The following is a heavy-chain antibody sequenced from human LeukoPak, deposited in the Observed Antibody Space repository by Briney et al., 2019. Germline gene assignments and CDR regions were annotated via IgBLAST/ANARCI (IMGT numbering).Heavy chain of an antibody. V-gene: IGHV4-31*03. CDR2: IYHSGST. Sequence: SETLSLTCTVSGGSISSGGYYWTWIRQHPGKGLEWVGYIYHSGSTYYNPSLKSRVTISVDTSKNQFSLKLSSVTASDTAVYYSARGHGHSGGGSGYYFDYWGQGTLVTVSS. D-gene: IGHD4-23*01. CDR1: GGSISSGGYY. CDR3: ARGHGHSGGGSGYYFDY. J-gene: IGHJ4*02.